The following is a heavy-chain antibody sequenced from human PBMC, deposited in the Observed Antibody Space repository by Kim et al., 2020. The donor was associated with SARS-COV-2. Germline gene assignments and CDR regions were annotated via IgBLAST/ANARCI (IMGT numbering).Heavy chain of an antibody. CDR2: IIPILGIA. V-gene: IGHV1-69*04. CDR3: ARVRGSGSYYDY. J-gene: IGHJ4*02. CDR1: GGTFSSYA. Sequence: SVKVSCKASGGTFSSYAISWVRQAPGQGLEWMGRIIPILGIANYAQKFQGRVTITADKSTSTAYMELSSLRSEDTAVYYCARVRGSGSYYDYWGQGTLVTVSS. D-gene: IGHD3-10*01.